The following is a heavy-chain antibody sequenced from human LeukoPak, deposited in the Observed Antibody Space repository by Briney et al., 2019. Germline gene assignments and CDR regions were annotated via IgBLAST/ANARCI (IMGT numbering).Heavy chain of an antibody. CDR1: GFTFSSYA. CDR2: IKQDGSEK. V-gene: IGHV3-7*01. CDR3: ARAVIGFDY. D-gene: IGHD2-21*01. J-gene: IGHJ4*02. Sequence: PGGSLRLSCAASGFTFSSYAMHWVRQAPGKGLEWVANIKQDGSEKYYVDSVKGRFTISRDNAKNSLYLQMNSLRAEDTAVYYCARAVIGFDYWGQGTLVTVSS.